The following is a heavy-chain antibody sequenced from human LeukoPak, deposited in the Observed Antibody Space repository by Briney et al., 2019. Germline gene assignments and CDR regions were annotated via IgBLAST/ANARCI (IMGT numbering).Heavy chain of an antibody. V-gene: IGHV4-59*12. D-gene: IGHD6-13*01. CDR2: IYYSGST. Sequence: PSETLSLTCTVSGGSISNYYWSWIRQPPGKGLEWIGYIYYSGSTYYNPSLKSRVTISVDRSKNQFSLELSSVTAADTAVYYCARDYSGFDPWGQGTLVTVSS. CDR3: ARDYSGFDP. CDR1: GGSISNYY. J-gene: IGHJ5*02.